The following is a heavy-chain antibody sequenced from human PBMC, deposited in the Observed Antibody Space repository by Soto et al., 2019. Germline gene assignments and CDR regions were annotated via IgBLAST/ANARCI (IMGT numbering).Heavy chain of an antibody. J-gene: IGHJ6*02. D-gene: IGHD1-26*01. CDR3: ARDIVPRIVATSQYYYYYXMDX. Sequence: GGSLRLSCAASGFTFSSYSMNWVRQAPGKGLEWVSSISSSSSYIYYADSVKGRFTISRDNAKNSLYLQMNSLRAEDTAVYYCARDIVPRIVATSQYYYYYXMDXWGQGTTVTVSS. V-gene: IGHV3-21*01. CDR2: ISSSSSYI. CDR1: GFTFSSYS.